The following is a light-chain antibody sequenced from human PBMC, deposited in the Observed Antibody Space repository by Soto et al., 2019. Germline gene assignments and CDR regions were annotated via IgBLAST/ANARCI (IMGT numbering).Light chain of an antibody. J-gene: IGKJ1*01. V-gene: IGKV4-1*01. Sequence: DIVMTQSPDSLAVSLGERATINCKSSQSVLYSSNNKNYLAWYQQKPGQPPKLLISWASIRESGVPDRFSGSGSGTDFTLAISSLQAEAVAVYYCQHYYSTPPTFGQGTKVEI. CDR3: QHYYSTPPT. CDR2: WAS. CDR1: QSVLYSSNNKNY.